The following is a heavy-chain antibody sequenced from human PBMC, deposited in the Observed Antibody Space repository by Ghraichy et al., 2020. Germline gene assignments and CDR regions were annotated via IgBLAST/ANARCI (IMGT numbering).Heavy chain of an antibody. Sequence: GVLNISCAPSGFTFSNSWMIWVRQAPGKGLQWVANTNQDGRQKYHVDSVKGRFTISRDNAKNSLYLQMNSLRVEDTGLYYCARGFGKGTVDLWGQGTLVTVSS. CDR3: ARGFGKGTVDL. D-gene: IGHD1-1*01. V-gene: IGHV3-7*03. CDR1: GFTFSNSW. J-gene: IGHJ5*02. CDR2: TNQDGRQK.